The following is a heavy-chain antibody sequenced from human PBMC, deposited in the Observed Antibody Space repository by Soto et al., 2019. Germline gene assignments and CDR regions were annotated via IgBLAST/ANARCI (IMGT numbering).Heavy chain of an antibody. CDR1: GYTFTSYY. J-gene: IGHJ6*02. D-gene: IGHD3-10*01. CDR3: ARSNLCFGDPDEDYYYGMDV. V-gene: IGHV1-46*01. Sequence: QVQLVQSGAEVKKPGASVKVSCKASGYTFTSYYMHWVRQAPGQGLEWMGIINPSGGSTSYGQKFQSRVTMTRDTSPSTVYFELSSLRSEDTAVYYCARSNLCFGDPDEDYYYGMDVWGQGTTVTVSS. CDR2: INPSGGST.